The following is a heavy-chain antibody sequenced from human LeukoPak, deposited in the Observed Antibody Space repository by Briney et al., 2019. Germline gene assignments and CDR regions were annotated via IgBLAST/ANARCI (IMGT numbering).Heavy chain of an antibody. Sequence: ASVKVSCKASGYTFTSYYMHWVRQAPGQGLEWMGIINPSGGSTSYAQKFQGRVTMTRDTSTSTVYMELSSLRSEDTAVYYCARVKPNYYDSSAYGTFDIWGQRTMVTVSS. D-gene: IGHD3-22*01. CDR2: INPSGGST. CDR3: ARVKPNYYDSSAYGTFDI. V-gene: IGHV1-46*01. CDR1: GYTFTSYY. J-gene: IGHJ3*02.